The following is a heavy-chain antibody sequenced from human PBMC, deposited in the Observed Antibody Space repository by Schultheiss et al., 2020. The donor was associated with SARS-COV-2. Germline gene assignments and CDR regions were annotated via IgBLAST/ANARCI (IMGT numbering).Heavy chain of an antibody. CDR2: ISSSGSTI. CDR1: GFTFSSYE. Sequence: GGSLRLSCAASGFTFSSYEMNWVRQAPGKGLEWVSYISSSGSTIYYADSVKGRFTISRDNSKNTLYLQMNSLRAEDTAVYYCARDFVAGEVDYWGQGTLVTVSS. V-gene: IGHV3-48*03. D-gene: IGHD6-19*01. J-gene: IGHJ4*02. CDR3: ARDFVAGEVDY.